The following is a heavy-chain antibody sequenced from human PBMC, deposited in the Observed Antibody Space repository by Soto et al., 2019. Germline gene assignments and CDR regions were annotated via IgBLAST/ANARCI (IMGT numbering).Heavy chain of an antibody. J-gene: IGHJ4*02. CDR3: ARRGGYSFDY. Sequence: EVQLLESGGGLVQPGGSLRLSCAASGFTFSNNAMSWVRQAPGKGLEWVSVIVGSGGSTYYADSVKGRFTISRDNSKNTLYLQMNSLRAEDTAVYYCARRGGYSFDYWGQVTLVIVSS. D-gene: IGHD3-16*01. V-gene: IGHV3-23*01. CDR2: IVGSGGST. CDR1: GFTFSNNA.